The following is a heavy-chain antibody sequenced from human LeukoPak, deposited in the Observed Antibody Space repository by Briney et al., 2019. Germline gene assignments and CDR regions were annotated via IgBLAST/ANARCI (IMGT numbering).Heavy chain of an antibody. CDR3: ARERDGYNY. CDR1: GYTFTSYA. Sequence: SVKVSCKASGYTFTSYAMNWVRQAPGQGLEWMGGIIPIFGTANYAQKFQGRVTITTDESTSTAYMELSSLRSENTAVYYCARERDGYNYWGQGTLVTVSS. CDR2: IIPIFGTA. D-gene: IGHD5-24*01. V-gene: IGHV1-69*05. J-gene: IGHJ4*02.